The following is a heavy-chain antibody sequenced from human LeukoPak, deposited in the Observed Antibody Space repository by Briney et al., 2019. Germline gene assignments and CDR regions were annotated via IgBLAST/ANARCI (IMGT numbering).Heavy chain of an antibody. J-gene: IGHJ4*02. CDR1: GFTFSSYA. D-gene: IGHD6-13*01. CDR3: ARAEQQLVDPPFDY. V-gene: IGHV3-30-3*01. Sequence: GRSLRLSCAASGFTFSSYAMHWVRQAPGKGLEWVAVISYDGSNKYYADSVKGRFTISRDNSKNTLYLQMNSLRAEDTAVYYCARAEQQLVDPPFDYWGQGTLVTVSS. CDR2: ISYDGSNK.